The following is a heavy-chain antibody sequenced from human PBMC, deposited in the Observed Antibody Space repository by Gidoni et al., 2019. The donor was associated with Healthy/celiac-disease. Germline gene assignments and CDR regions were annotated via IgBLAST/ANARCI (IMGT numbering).Heavy chain of an antibody. D-gene: IGHD2-2*01. CDR2: IYHSGGT. J-gene: IGHJ3*02. V-gene: IGHV4-30-2*01. CDR1: GGSISSGGYS. Sequence: QLQLQESGSGLVKPSQTLSLTCAVSGGSISSGGYSWSWIRQPPGKGLEWIGYIYHSGGTYYNPSLKSRVTISVDRSKNQFSLKLSSVTAADTAVYYCARAVFCSSTSCYVGTVAFDIWGQGTMVTVSS. CDR3: ARAVFCSSTSCYVGTVAFDI.